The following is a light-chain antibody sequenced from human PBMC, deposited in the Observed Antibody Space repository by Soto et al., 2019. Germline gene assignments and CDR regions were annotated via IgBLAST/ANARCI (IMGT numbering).Light chain of an antibody. CDR1: QTISIN. CDR2: GAS. Sequence: EIVMTQSPATLSVSPGERATLSCRASQTISINLAWYQQKPGQAPRLLIYGASTRATGVPARFSGSGSGTEFTLSISRLQSEDFALYYCQQYNNWPPISIGQGTRLDI. J-gene: IGKJ5*01. CDR3: QQYNNWPPIS. V-gene: IGKV3-15*01.